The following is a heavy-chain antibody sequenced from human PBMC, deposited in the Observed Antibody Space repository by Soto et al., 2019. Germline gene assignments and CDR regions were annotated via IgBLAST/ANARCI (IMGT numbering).Heavy chain of an antibody. CDR1: GFSLTTNGVG. CDR2: FYWDDDK. J-gene: IGHJ5*02. CDR3: AYRKGAATGTGNWFDP. V-gene: IGHV2-5*02. D-gene: IGHD1-1*01. Sequence: SGPTLVNPTETLTLTCTFSGFSLTTNGVGVGWIRQPPGKALEWLGLFYWDDDKRYSPSLQNRLTISKDTSKNQVVLTMANMAPEDTGTYYCAYRKGAATGTGNWFDPWGQGTPVT.